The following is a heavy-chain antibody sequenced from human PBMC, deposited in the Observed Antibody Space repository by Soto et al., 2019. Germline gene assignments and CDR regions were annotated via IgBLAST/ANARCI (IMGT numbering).Heavy chain of an antibody. J-gene: IGHJ4*02. Sequence: SETLSLTCTVSDGSISNYYCNWIRQPPGKGLEWIGYISYSGSTNYNPSLKSRVTISVDTSKNQFSLKLSSVTAADTAVYYCAREMYDSSGYYVAWDYWGQGTLVTVSS. CDR2: ISYSGST. V-gene: IGHV4-59*01. D-gene: IGHD3-22*01. CDR3: AREMYDSSGYYVAWDY. CDR1: DGSISNYY.